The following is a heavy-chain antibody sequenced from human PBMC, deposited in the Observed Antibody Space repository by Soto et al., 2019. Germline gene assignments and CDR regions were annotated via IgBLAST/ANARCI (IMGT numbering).Heavy chain of an antibody. Sequence: QVRLVESGGGVVQPGGSLRLSCAASGFDFSNYAMHWVRQAPGKGLEGVALVASDGGNKYYGDGVKGRFTISRDNSKSTLDLQMNSLRAEDTAVYFCALLEGGPQGNFDYWGQGILVTVSS. CDR2: VASDGGNK. J-gene: IGHJ4*02. CDR1: GFDFSNYA. D-gene: IGHD3-10*01. CDR3: ALLEGGPQGNFDY. V-gene: IGHV3-30*03.